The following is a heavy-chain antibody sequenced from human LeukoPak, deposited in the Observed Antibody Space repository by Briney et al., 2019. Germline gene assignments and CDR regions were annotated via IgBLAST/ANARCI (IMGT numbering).Heavy chain of an antibody. CDR1: GGTFSSYA. CDR3: ARVVGLTGYSSSWYSGYYYYMDV. Sequence: ASVKVSCKASGGTFSSYAISWVRQAPGQGLEWMGGIIPIFGTTNYVQKFQDRVTITADKSTSTAYMELSSLRSEDTAVYYCARVVGLTGYSSSWYSGYYYYMDVWGKGTTVTVSS. J-gene: IGHJ6*03. D-gene: IGHD6-13*01. CDR2: IIPIFGTT. V-gene: IGHV1-69*06.